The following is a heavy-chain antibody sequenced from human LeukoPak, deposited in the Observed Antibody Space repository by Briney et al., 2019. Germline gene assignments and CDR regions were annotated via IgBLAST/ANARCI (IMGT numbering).Heavy chain of an antibody. Sequence: SETLSLTCAVYGGSFSGCYWSWIRQPPGKGLEWIGEINHSGSTNYNPSLKSRVTISVDTSKNQFSLKLSSVTAADTAVYYCARVAYYDFWSGYYKSDYFDYWGQGTLVTVSS. CDR1: GGSFSGCY. V-gene: IGHV4-34*01. CDR2: INHSGST. D-gene: IGHD3-3*01. J-gene: IGHJ4*02. CDR3: ARVAYYDFWSGYYKSDYFDY.